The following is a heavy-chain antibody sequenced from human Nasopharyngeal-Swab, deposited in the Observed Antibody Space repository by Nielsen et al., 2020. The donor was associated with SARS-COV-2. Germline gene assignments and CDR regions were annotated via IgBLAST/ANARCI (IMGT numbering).Heavy chain of an antibody. V-gene: IGHV3-48*01. CDR1: GFTFSSYS. CDR3: ARGNRPVAFDI. J-gene: IGHJ3*02. D-gene: IGHD2/OR15-2a*01. Sequence: GGSLRLSCAASGFTFSSYSMNWVRQAPGKGLEWVSYISSSSSTIYYADSVKGRFTISRDNSKNTLYLQMNSLRAEDTAVYYCARGNRPVAFDIWGQGTMVTVSS. CDR2: ISSSSSTI.